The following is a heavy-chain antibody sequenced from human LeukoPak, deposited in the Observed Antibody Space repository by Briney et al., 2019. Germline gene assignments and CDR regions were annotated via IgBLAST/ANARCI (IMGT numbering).Heavy chain of an antibody. CDR1: AGSITVNY. J-gene: IGHJ4*02. Sequence: SETLSLTCTVSAGSITVNYWSWIRQPPGKGLEWIGYIYYSESTNYNPSLKSRVTISVDTSKNQFSLKLSSVTAADTAMYYCASLARYYYGSGWPSIDYWGQGTLVTVSS. CDR3: ASLARYYYGSGWPSIDY. V-gene: IGHV4-59*01. CDR2: IYYSEST. D-gene: IGHD3-10*01.